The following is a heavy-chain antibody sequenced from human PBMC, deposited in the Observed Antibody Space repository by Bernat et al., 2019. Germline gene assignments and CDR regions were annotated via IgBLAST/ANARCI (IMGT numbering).Heavy chain of an antibody. Sequence: EVQLVESGGGLVQPGGSLRLSCEASGCTFNTYWMSWVRQARGKGLEWVANINQDASDKYYVDVVKGRFTISRDNAKKSLYLQMASLRAEDTAVYYCARGRYCSGGSCVLDKFDLWGQGTLVTVSS. V-gene: IGHV3-7*03. J-gene: IGHJ4*02. CDR2: INQDASDK. CDR1: GCTFNTYW. D-gene: IGHD2-15*01. CDR3: ARGRYCSGGSCVLDKFDL.